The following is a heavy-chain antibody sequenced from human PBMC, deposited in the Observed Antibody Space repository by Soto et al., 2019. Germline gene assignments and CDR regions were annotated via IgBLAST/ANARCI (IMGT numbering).Heavy chain of an antibody. D-gene: IGHD4-17*01. J-gene: IGHJ4*02. CDR3: ARPQSMTTMDPFDY. CDR2: ISSSSSYI. CDR1: GFTFSSYS. V-gene: IGHV3-21*01. Sequence: GGSLRLSCAASGFTFSSYSMNWVRQAPGKGLEWVSSISSSSSYIYYADPVKGRFTISRDNAKNSLYLQMNSLRAEDTAVYYCARPQSMTTMDPFDYWGQGTLVTVSS.